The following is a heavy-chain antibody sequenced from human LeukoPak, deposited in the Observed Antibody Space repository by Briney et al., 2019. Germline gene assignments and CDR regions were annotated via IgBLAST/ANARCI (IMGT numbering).Heavy chain of an antibody. CDR3: ARLLAADVSLDF. D-gene: IGHD6-25*01. V-gene: IGHV4-39*01. CDR1: GGSIRSRSYY. CDR2: MYYSGST. J-gene: IGHJ4*02. Sequence: SETLSLTCTVSGGSIRSRSYYWGWIRQPPGKGLEWIGSMYYSGSTSYNPSLKSRVTISVDTSKNQFSLKLNSVTAADTAFYYCARLLAADVSLDFWGQGTLVTVSP.